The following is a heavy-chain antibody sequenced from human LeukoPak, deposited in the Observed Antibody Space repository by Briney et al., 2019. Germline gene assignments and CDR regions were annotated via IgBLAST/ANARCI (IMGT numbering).Heavy chain of an antibody. J-gene: IGHJ4*02. CDR3: AKEGSSGLYFDY. CDR2: ISRSSSYI. Sequence: RPGGSLRLSCAASGFTFSSYSMNWVRQAPGKGLEWVSSISRSSSYIYYADSVKGRFTISRDNAKNSLYLQMNSLRAEDTAVYYCAKEGSSGLYFDYWGQGILVTVSS. V-gene: IGHV3-21*01. D-gene: IGHD6-19*01. CDR1: GFTFSSYS.